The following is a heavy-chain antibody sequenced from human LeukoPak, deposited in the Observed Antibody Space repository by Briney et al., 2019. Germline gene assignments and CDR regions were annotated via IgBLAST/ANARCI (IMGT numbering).Heavy chain of an antibody. CDR1: GGSISSGDYY. J-gene: IGHJ5*02. Sequence: PSQTLSLTCTVSGGSISSGDYYWSWIRQPPGKGLEWIGYIYYSGSTYYNPSLKSRVTISVDTSKNQFSLKLSSVTAADTAVYYCARASIVGAQGTTPWGQGTLVTVSS. CDR2: IYYSGST. D-gene: IGHD1-26*01. V-gene: IGHV4-30-4*08. CDR3: ARASIVGAQGTTP.